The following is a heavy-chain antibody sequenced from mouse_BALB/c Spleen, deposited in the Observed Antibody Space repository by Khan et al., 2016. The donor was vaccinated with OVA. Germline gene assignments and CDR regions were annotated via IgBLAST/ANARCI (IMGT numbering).Heavy chain of an antibody. CDR1: GYSITSNYA. CDR2: ISYSDYT. CDR3: ARNNYYGYYFDY. D-gene: IGHD1-1*01. V-gene: IGHV3-2*02. Sequence: QLEESGPGLVKPSQSLSLTCSVTGYSITSNYAWTWIRQFPGNKLEWMGYISYSDYTSYNPSLKGRISITRDTSKNQFFLQLSSLTTEDTATYYCARNNYYGYYFDYWGPGTTLTVSS. J-gene: IGHJ2*01.